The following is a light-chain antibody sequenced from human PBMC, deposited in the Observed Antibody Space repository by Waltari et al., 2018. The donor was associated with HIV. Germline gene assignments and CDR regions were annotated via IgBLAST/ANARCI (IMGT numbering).Light chain of an antibody. CDR1: SSNIERNS. CDR2: RNN. J-gene: IGLJ3*02. V-gene: IGLV1-47*01. Sequence: QSVLTQSPSASATPGQRVTMSCSGSSSNIERNSVYWYQQLPGTAPKLLIYRNNQRPSGVPDRFSGSKSGATGTLAISGVRSEGEGDDYWAARDESLTVVLFGGGTKLTVL. CDR3: AARDESLTVVL.